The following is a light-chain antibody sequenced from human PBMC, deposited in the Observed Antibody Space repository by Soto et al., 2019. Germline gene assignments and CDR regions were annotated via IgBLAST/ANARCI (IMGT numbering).Light chain of an antibody. CDR1: QSVSSY. Sequence: EIVLTQSPATLSLSPGQKATHSCTASQSVSSYLASYQQKPGRPPRRLIYDASDRAAGIPAKLIGGGSATDVTLPIISLVPEDVAVDYCRQRSGWPPITFGQGTRLEIK. V-gene: IGKV3-11*01. CDR3: RQRSGWPPIT. CDR2: DAS. J-gene: IGKJ5*01.